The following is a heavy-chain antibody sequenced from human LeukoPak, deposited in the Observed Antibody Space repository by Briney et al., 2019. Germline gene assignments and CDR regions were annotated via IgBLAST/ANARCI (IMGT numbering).Heavy chain of an antibody. Sequence: SETLSLTCTVSGGSISSYYWSWIRQPPGKGLEWIGYIYYSGSTNYKPSLKSRVTISVDTSKNQFSLKLSSVTAADTAVYYCARKSRGYSGSYDYWGQGTLVTVSS. D-gene: IGHD1-26*01. CDR3: ARKSRGYSGSYDY. CDR1: GGSISSYY. J-gene: IGHJ4*02. V-gene: IGHV4-59*01. CDR2: IYYSGST.